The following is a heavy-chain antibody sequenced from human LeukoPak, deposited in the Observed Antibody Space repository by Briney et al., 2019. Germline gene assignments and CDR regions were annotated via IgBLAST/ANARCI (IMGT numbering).Heavy chain of an antibody. Sequence: ASVKVSCKASGYTFTGYYMHWVRQAPGQGLEWMGWINPNSWGTNYAQKFQGWVTMTRDTSISTAYMEPSRLRSDDTAVYYCARVKQWLVYDYWGQGTLVTVSS. V-gene: IGHV1-2*04. J-gene: IGHJ4*02. D-gene: IGHD6-19*01. CDR3: ARVKQWLVYDY. CDR2: INPNSWGT. CDR1: GYTFTGYY.